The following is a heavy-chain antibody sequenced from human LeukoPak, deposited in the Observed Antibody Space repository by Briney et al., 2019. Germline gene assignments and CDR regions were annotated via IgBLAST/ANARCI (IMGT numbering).Heavy chain of an antibody. CDR1: GFTLSSYG. Sequence: GGSLRLSCAASGFTLSSYGMHWVRQAPGKGLEWVAFIRFDGSNKYYADSVKGRFTISRDNSKNTLYLQMNSLRAEDTAVYYCAKDRAYSTTCNLFDYWGQGTLVTVSS. V-gene: IGHV3-30*02. J-gene: IGHJ4*02. CDR3: AKDRAYSTTCNLFDY. D-gene: IGHD6-13*01. CDR2: IRFDGSNK.